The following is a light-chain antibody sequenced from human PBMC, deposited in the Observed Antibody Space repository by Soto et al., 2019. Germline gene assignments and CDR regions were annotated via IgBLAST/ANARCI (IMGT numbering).Light chain of an antibody. V-gene: IGKV3-20*01. Sequence: EIVMTQSPATLSLSPGERATLSCRASQSVGKYLVWYQQKPGQAPRLLIYDASNRATGIPATFSGSGSGTDFTPTISSLEPEDFAVYYCQQYGSSPPITFGQGTRLEIK. J-gene: IGKJ5*01. CDR1: QSVGKY. CDR3: QQYGSSPPIT. CDR2: DAS.